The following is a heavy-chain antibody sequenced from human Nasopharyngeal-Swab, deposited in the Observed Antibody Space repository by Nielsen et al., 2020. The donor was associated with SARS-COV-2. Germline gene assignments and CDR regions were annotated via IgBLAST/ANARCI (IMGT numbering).Heavy chain of an antibody. V-gene: IGHV3-7*01. Sequence: GGSLRLSCAASGFTFSRYWMSWVRQAPGKGLEWVANIKQDGSEKYYVDPVKGRFSISRDNAKNSLFLQMNSLRAEDTAVYYCARDLALYDILTGYTDAFDIWGQGAMVTVSS. J-gene: IGHJ3*02. CDR1: GFTFSRYW. CDR3: ARDLALYDILTGYTDAFDI. CDR2: IKQDGSEK. D-gene: IGHD3-9*01.